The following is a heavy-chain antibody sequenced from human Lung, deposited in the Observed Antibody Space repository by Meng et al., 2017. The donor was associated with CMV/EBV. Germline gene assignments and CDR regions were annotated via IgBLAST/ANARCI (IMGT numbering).Heavy chain of an antibody. CDR3: VRHNGWTTNYFDY. Sequence: GESPKIPRKTSGYSHTNCWNGWVRQKPGKGLEWMGIIYPGDSDTRYSPSFQGQVAISTDKSISTAYLQWSGLKASDTAIYYCVRHNGWTTNYFDYWGQGTLVTVSS. V-gene: IGHV5-51*01. CDR2: IYPGDSDT. D-gene: IGHD2-8*01. CDR1: GYSHTNCW. J-gene: IGHJ4*02.